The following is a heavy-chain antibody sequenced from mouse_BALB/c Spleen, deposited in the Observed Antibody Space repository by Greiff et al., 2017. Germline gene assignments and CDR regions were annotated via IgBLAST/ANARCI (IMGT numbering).Heavy chain of an antibody. CDR3: ARIAGEWFAY. V-gene: IGHV8-11*01. CDR2: IWWNDNK. CDR1: GFSLSTYGIG. D-gene: IGHD4-1*01. J-gene: IGHJ3*01. Sequence: QVTLKESGPGILQPSKTLSLTCSFSGFSLSTYGIGVGWIRQPSGKGLEWLAHIWWNDNKYYNTALKSRLTISKDTSNNQVFLKIASVDTADTATYYCARIAGEWFAYWGQGTLVTVSA.